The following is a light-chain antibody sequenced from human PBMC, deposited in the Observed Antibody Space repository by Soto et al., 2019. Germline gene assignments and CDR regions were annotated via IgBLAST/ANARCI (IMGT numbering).Light chain of an antibody. CDR3: AAWDDGLSGLV. V-gene: IGLV1-44*01. CDR1: SSNIGSNI. J-gene: IGLJ2*01. CDR2: THN. Sequence: QSVLTQPPSASGTPGQRVTISCSGSSSNIGSNIVNWYQQLPGTAPKLLIYTHNQRPSGVPDRFSGSKSGTSASLAISGLLSEDEADYFCAAWDDGLSGLVFGGGTKVTVL.